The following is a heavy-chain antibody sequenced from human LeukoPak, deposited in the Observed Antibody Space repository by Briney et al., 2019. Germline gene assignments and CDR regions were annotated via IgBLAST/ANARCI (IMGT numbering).Heavy chain of an antibody. CDR3: ARVEEMRQQLDNWVDP. CDR1: GGTFSSYA. J-gene: IGHJ5*02. V-gene: IGHV1-69*06. CDR2: IIPIFGTA. D-gene: IGHD6-13*01. Sequence: ASVKVSSKASGGTFSSYAISCVPHAPGQGLEWMGGIIPIFGTANSAQKLQGRVTTTPDTPTSTAYMELSSLRSEDTAVYYCARVEEMRQQLDNWVDPWGQETLVTVSS.